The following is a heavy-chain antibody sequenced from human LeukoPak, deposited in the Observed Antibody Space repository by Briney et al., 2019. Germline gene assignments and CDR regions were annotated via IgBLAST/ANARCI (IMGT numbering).Heavy chain of an antibody. CDR1: GYTFTSYG. CDR3: ARNRLAAASTLGPSAY. D-gene: IGHD6-13*01. J-gene: IGHJ4*02. CDR2: ISAYNGNT. V-gene: IGHV1-18*01. Sequence: ASVKVSCKASGYTFTSYGISWVRQAPGQGLEWMGWISAYNGNTNYAQKLQGRVTMTTDTSTSTAYMELRSLRSDDTAVYYCARNRLAAASTLGPSAYWGQGTLVTASS.